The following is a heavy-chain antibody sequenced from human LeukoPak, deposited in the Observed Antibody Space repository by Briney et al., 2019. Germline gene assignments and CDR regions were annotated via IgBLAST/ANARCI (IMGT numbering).Heavy chain of an antibody. J-gene: IGHJ4*02. CDR3: ARDYGGSSPFDY. Sequence: GGSLRLYCAASGFTFSSYNMNWVRQAPGKGLEWVSSISSSSSYIYYEDSVKGRFTISRDNTKNSLYLQMNSLRAEDTAVYYCARDYGGSSPFDYWGQGTLVTVSS. CDR2: ISSSSSYI. D-gene: IGHD4-23*01. CDR1: GFTFSSYN. V-gene: IGHV3-21*01.